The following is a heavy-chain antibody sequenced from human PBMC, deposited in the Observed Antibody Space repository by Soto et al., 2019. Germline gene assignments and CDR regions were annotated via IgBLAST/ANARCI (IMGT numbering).Heavy chain of an antibody. CDR2: INSDGSRT. CDR3: GKSSWSGSSPIDY. D-gene: IGHD3-3*01. V-gene: IGHV3-74*01. CDR1: GFTFSDSW. Sequence: EVQLVESGGGLVQPGGSLRLSCVVSGFTFSDSWMYWVRQVPGEGLVWVSFINSDGSRTNYADSVKGRFTISRDKAKNTLYLHMNSLRAEDTAMYYCGKSSWSGSSPIDYWGQGTSVTVSS. J-gene: IGHJ4*02.